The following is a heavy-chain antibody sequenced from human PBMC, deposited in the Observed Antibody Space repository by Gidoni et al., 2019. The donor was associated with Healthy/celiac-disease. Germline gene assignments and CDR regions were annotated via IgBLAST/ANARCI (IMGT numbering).Heavy chain of an antibody. CDR1: GCTFSSYG. J-gene: IGHJ4*02. D-gene: IGHD2-21*01. V-gene: IGHV3-30*18. Sequence: QVQLVEAGGGVVQPGRCLRHACAASGCTFSSYGMHWVRQAPGKGLELVAVISFDGSNKYYADAVNVRFPFSRDTSNTTLYLQMHSLRAEDTAVYYFAKMPLVWWEEAQGWGQGTLVTVSS. CDR2: ISFDGSNK. CDR3: AKMPLVWWEEAQG.